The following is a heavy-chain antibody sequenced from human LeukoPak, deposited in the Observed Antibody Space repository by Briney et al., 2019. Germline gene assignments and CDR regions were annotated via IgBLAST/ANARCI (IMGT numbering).Heavy chain of an antibody. CDR3: ASGAGTTSDYFDY. V-gene: IGHV5-51*01. CDR2: IYPGDSDT. D-gene: IGHD1-1*01. CDR1: GYSFTSYW. Sequence: GESLKISCKGSGYSFTSYWIGWVRQMPGKGLEGMGIIYPGDSDTRYSASFQGQVTISADKSISTAYLQWSSLKASDTAMYYCASGAGTTSDYFDYWGQGTLVTVSS. J-gene: IGHJ4*02.